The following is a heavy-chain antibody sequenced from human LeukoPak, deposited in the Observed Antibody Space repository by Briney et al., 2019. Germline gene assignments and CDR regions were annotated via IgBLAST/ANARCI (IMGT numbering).Heavy chain of an antibody. Sequence: GESLRLSWAAAGFTFSSYGMHWVRQAPGKWLEWVAFIRYDGSNNYYADSVKGRFSTSRDNSKNTLYLQMNSLRAEHTAVYCCAKDWKYLYSSSSPRPVWGQGTLVTVSS. J-gene: IGHJ4*02. CDR3: AKDWKYLYSSSSPRPV. V-gene: IGHV3-30*02. D-gene: IGHD6-13*01. CDR2: IRYDGSNN. CDR1: GFTFSSYG.